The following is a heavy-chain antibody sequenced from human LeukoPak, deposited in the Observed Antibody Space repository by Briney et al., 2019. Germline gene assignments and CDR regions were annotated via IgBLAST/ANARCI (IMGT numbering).Heavy chain of an antibody. CDR3: ARDSH. J-gene: IGHJ4*02. CDR2: SSGGGGDT. Sequence: GGSLRLSCAASGFSFSSYAMSWVRQAPGKGLEWISGSSGGGGDTYYADSVKGRFTISRDNSKNTLYLQMNSLRAEDTAVYYCARDSHWGQGTLVTVSS. V-gene: IGHV3-23*01. CDR1: GFSFSSYA.